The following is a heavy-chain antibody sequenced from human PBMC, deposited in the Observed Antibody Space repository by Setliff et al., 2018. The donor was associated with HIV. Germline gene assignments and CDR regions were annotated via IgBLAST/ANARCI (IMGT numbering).Heavy chain of an antibody. Sequence: KASETLSLTCAVYGGSFSGSYWSWVRQPPGKVLEWIGEINRSGSTNDNPSLKSRVTISVDTSKNQFSLKLSSGTAADTAVYYCARASGTFKWFDPWGQGTLVTVSS. V-gene: IGHV4-34*01. J-gene: IGHJ5*02. CDR2: INRSGST. CDR3: ARASGTFKWFDP. CDR1: GGSFSGSY. D-gene: IGHD3-10*01.